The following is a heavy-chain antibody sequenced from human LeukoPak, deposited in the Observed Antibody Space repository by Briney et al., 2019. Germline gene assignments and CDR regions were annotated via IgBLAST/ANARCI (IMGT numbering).Heavy chain of an antibody. CDR3: VKYNKSVGGFDH. J-gene: IGHJ4*02. CDR1: GFTFDDFT. Sequence: GGSLRLSCDASGFTFDDFTMHWVRQAPGKGLEWVSSINWDSDYIYYADSVKGRFTISRDNAKNSLSLQTKSLRAEDTALYYCVKYNKSVGGFDHWGQGTLVTVSS. CDR2: INWDSDYI. D-gene: IGHD3-16*01. V-gene: IGHV3-9*01.